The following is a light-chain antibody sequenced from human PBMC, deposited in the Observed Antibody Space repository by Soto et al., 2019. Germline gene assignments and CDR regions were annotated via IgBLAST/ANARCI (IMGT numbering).Light chain of an antibody. CDR1: QSVSSSS. CDR3: HQSGSSMWK. CDR2: GAS. V-gene: IGKV3-20*01. J-gene: IGKJ1*01. Sequence: EIVLTQSPGTLSLSPGERATLSCRASQSVSSSSLAWYQQEPGQAPRLLIYGASSRATGIPDRFSGSGSGTDFTLTIIRLETEDFAVYYCHQSGSSMWKCGQGTKVDIK.